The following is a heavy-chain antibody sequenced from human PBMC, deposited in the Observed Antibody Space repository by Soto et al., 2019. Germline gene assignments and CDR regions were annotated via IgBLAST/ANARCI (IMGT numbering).Heavy chain of an antibody. V-gene: IGHV4-59*08. CDR1: GGSINNYY. Sequence: SETLSLTCTVSGGSINNYYWSWIRQPPGKGLEWIGYIYYTGSTNYNPSLKSRVTISVDTSKNQFSLKLSSVTAADTAVYYCARHFAPGRPYFDPWGQGTLVTVS. J-gene: IGHJ5*02. CDR2: IYYTGST. D-gene: IGHD2-15*01. CDR3: ARHFAPGRPYFDP.